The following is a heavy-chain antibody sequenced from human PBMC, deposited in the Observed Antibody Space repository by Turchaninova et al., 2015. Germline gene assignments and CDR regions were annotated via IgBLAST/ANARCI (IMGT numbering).Heavy chain of an antibody. Sequence: EVQLVESGGGLVQPGGSLRLSCAASGFTFSSYAMSWVRQAPGTGLEWVSAISGSGGGADYGIAVQGGCTMSGQHSKKTLYIQMNSLRAEETAVYYWAKAKYYYDSGGSDYWGQGTLVTVSS. V-gene: IGHV3-23*04. D-gene: IGHD3-22*01. CDR2: ISGSGGGA. CDR1: GFTFSSYA. J-gene: IGHJ4*02. CDR3: AKAKYYYDSGGSDY.